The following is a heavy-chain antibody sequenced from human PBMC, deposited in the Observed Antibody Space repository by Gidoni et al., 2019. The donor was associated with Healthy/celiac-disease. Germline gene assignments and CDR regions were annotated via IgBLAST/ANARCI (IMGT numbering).Heavy chain of an antibody. D-gene: IGHD5-12*01. CDR3: ASFRDGYNYV. J-gene: IGHJ4*02. Sequence: QVQLVQSGAEVKKPGASVKVSCKASGYTFTSYYMHWVLQAPVQGLAWMGIINPSGGSTSYAQKFQGRVTMTRDTSTSTVYMELSSLRSEDTAVYYCASFRDGYNYVWGQGTLVTVSS. CDR1: GYTFTSYY. CDR2: INPSGGST. V-gene: IGHV1-46*01.